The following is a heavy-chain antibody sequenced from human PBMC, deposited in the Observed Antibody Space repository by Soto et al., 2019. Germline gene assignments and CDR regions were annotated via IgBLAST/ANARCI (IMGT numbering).Heavy chain of an antibody. CDR2: ISWRSGSI. J-gene: IGHJ6*02. CDR3: ARDRSVLNPYYYGMDV. V-gene: IGHV3-9*01. Sequence: EVQLVESGGGLVQPGRSLRLSCAASGFTFDDYAMHWVRQAPGKGLEWVSGISWRSGSIGYADSVKGRFTISRDNAKNSLFLQMNSLRAEDTAVYYCARDRSVLNPYYYGMDVWGQGTTVTVSS. CDR1: GFTFDDYA. D-gene: IGHD2-2*02.